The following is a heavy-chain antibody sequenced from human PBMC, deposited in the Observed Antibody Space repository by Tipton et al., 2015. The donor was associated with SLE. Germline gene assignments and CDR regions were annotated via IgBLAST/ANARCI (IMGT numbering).Heavy chain of an antibody. CDR2: IFHSGGT. V-gene: IGHV4-59*02. CDR1: GGSVSPYY. Sequence: TLSLTCTVSGGSVSPYYWNWIRHSPGQGREWIGYIFHSGGTNYNPSLTSRVTILVDTSKNQVSLRLSSVSAADTAIDYCARGASAAGGFLGGQGTLVTVPS. D-gene: IGHD6-25*01. CDR3: ARGASAAGGFL. J-gene: IGHJ4*02.